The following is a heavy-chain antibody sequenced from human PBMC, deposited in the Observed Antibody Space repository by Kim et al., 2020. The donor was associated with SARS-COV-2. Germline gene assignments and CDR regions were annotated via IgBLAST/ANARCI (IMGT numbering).Heavy chain of an antibody. D-gene: IGHD2-15*01. CDR2: ISYDGSNK. Sequence: GGSLRLSCAASGFTFSNYGMHWVRQAPGKGLEWVAVISYDGSNKYYADSVKGRFTISRDNSKNTLYLQMSSLRAEDTAVYYCAKVEYCSSGSCYDYYYGMGVWGQGPTVTVSS. J-gene: IGHJ6*02. V-gene: IGHV3-30*18. CDR3: AKVEYCSSGSCYDYYYGMGV. CDR1: GFTFSNYG.